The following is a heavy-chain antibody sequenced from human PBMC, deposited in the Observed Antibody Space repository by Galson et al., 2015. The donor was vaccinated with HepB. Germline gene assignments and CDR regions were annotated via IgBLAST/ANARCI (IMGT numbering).Heavy chain of an antibody. CDR1: GFIFNNYG. J-gene: IGHJ6*02. Sequence: SLRLSCAASGFIFNNYGLHWVRQAPGKGLEWVAVIWSDGTKKYYADSVRGRFTISRDNSKNMLYLQVNGLRAEDTAVYYCARPLNGDYAPMPYFYYGLDVWGQGTTFTVS. D-gene: IGHD4-17*01. CDR3: ARPLNGDYAPMPYFYYGLDV. V-gene: IGHV3-33*08. CDR2: IWSDGTKK.